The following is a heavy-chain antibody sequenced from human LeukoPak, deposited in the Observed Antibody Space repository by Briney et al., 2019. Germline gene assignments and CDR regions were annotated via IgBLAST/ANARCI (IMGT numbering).Heavy chain of an antibody. V-gene: IGHV1-2*04. D-gene: IGHD1-1*01. CDR3: ARKLAKNEKFDY. Sequence: GSVKVSCKASGYTFTGYYMYWVRQAPGQGLEWMGWINPNSGDTNYAQKFQGWVTMTRDTSISTAYMELSRLKSDDTAVYYCARKLAKNEKFDYWGQGILVTVSS. CDR1: GYTFTGYY. J-gene: IGHJ4*02. CDR2: INPNSGDT.